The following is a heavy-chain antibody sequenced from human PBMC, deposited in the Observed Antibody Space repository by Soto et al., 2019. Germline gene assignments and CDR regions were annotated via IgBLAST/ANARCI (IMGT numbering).Heavy chain of an antibody. J-gene: IGHJ4*02. D-gene: IGHD2-15*01. V-gene: IGHV1-46*01. Sequence: QVQLVQSGAEVKKPGASVKISCNASGDTFTSYYMHWVRQAPGQGLEWMGIINPSGDTSYAQKFQGRVTMTRDTSTSTVYMELSSLRSEDTAVYYCARVYCSGGGCYGIDYWGQGTLVTVSS. CDR3: ARVYCSGGGCYGIDY. CDR1: GDTFTSYY. CDR2: INPSGDT.